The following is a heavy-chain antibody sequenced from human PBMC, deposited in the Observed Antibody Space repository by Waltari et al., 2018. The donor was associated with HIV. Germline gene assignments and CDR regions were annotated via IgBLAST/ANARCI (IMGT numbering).Heavy chain of an antibody. CDR3: VRGAPFDY. CDR2: INSDGSDT. Sequence: EEQLVASGGGLVQPGGSLRLSCAASGFTFSSCWLHWVRQVPGKGLVWVSRINSDGSDTSSADSVKGRFTSFRDNARNTLYLQMHSLRAEDTALYYCVRGAPFDYWGQGALVAVSS. J-gene: IGHJ4*02. CDR1: GFTFSSCW. V-gene: IGHV3-74*01.